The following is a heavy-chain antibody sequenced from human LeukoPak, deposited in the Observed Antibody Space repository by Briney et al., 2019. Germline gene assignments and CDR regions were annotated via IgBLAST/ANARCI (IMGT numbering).Heavy chain of an antibody. CDR2: IYYSGST. CDR3: ARDPYGSGSLYKNYYYYYGMDV. D-gene: IGHD3-10*01. V-gene: IGHV4-59*01. J-gene: IGHJ6*02. CDR1: GGSISSYY. Sequence: SETLPLTCTASGGSISSYYWSWIRQPPGKGLEWIGYIYYSGSTNYNPSLKSRVTISVDTSENQFSLKLSSVTAADTAVYYCARDPYGSGSLYKNYYYYYGMDVWGQGTTVTVSS.